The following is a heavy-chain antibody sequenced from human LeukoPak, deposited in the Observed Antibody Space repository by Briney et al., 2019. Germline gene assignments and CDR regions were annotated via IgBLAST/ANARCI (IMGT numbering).Heavy chain of an antibody. CDR2: IRFDGRNI. Sequence: GGSLRLSCAASGFTFSSYGMHWVRQAPGKGLEGVAFIRFDGRNIYYADSVKGRFTISRDNSKNTLYLQMNSLKAEDTAVYYCAKAVGYSSSYLGYWGQGTLVTVSS. CDR1: GFTFSSYG. CDR3: AKAVGYSSSYLGY. J-gene: IGHJ4*02. V-gene: IGHV3-30*02. D-gene: IGHD6-13*01.